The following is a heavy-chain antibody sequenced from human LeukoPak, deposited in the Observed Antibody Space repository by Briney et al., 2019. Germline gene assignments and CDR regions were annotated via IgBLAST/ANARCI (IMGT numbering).Heavy chain of an antibody. CDR1: GGSISSSSYY. CDR2: IYYSGST. D-gene: IGHD3-22*01. CDR3: ARDSSGTQGA. Sequence: PSETLSLTCTVSGGSISSSSYYWGWIRQPPGKGLEWIGSIYYSGSTYYNPSLKSRVTISVDTSKNQFSLKLSSVTAADTAVYYCARDSSGTQGAWGQGTLVTVSS. J-gene: IGHJ4*02. V-gene: IGHV4-39*07.